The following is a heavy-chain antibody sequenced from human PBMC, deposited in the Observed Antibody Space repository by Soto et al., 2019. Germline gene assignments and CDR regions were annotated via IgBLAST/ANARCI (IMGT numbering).Heavy chain of an antibody. V-gene: IGHV3-43*01. J-gene: IGHJ4*02. CDR1: GFTFDDYT. Sequence: ETLSLSCAASGFTFDDYTMQWVRQAPGKGLEWVSLISWDGGITYYADSVKGRFTISRDNSKNSLYLQMNSLTTEDTALYYCAKAGAYNYGSYFDYWGQGTLVTVSS. CDR3: AKAGAYNYGSYFDY. CDR2: ISWDGGIT. D-gene: IGHD5-18*01.